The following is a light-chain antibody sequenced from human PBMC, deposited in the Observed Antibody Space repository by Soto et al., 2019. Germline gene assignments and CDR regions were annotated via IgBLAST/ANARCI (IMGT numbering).Light chain of an antibody. J-gene: IGKJ1*01. CDR3: QQYGDLPPT. V-gene: IGKV3-20*01. Sequence: EIVLTQSPDTQSLSPGERATLSCRASQSVTYDQLAWYRQTPGQAPRLLIYGASSRAAGIPDRFSGSGSGTDFTLTISRLEPEDFVVYHCQQYGDLPPTFGQGTKVDIK. CDR2: GAS. CDR1: QSVTYDQ.